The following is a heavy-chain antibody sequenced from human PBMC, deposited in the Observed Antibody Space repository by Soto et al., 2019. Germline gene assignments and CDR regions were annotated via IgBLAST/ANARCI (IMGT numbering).Heavy chain of an antibody. J-gene: IGHJ4*02. D-gene: IGHD1-26*01. CDR2: FSGSADST. CDR1: GFTFSSYA. CDR3: AKDEWELLPIDFDY. V-gene: IGHV3-23*01. Sequence: GGSLRLSCAASGFTFSSYAMSWVRQAPGKGLEWVSTFSGSADSTYYADSVKGRFTISRDNSKNTLYLQMNSLRAEDTAVYYCAKDEWELLPIDFDYWGQGTLVTVSS.